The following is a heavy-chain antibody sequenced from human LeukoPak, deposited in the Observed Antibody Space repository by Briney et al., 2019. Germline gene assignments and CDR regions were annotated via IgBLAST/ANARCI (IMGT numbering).Heavy chain of an antibody. J-gene: IGHJ6*02. D-gene: IGHD3-3*01. CDR3: ARCPTIFGVVNFYGMDV. V-gene: IGHV7-4-1*02. CDR1: GYTFTSYA. Sequence: GASVKVSCKASGYTFTSYAMNWVRQAPGQGLEWMGWINTNTGNPTYAQGFTGRFVFSLGTSVSTAYLQISSLKAEDTAVYYCARCPTIFGVVNFYGMDVWGQGTTVTVSS. CDR2: INTNTGNP.